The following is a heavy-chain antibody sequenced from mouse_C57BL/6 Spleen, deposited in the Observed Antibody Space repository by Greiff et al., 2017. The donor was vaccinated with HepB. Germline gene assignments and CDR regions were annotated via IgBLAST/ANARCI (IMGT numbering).Heavy chain of an antibody. D-gene: IGHD1-1*01. CDR3: ARGDYGKDAMDY. J-gene: IGHJ4*01. Sequence: EVQVVESEGGLVQPGSSMKLSCTASGFTFSDYYMAWVRQVPEKGLEWVANINYDGSSTYYLDSLKSRFIISRDNAKNILYLQMSSLKSEDTATYYCARGDYGKDAMDYWGQGTSVTVSS. CDR1: GFTFSDYY. CDR2: INYDGSST. V-gene: IGHV5-16*01.